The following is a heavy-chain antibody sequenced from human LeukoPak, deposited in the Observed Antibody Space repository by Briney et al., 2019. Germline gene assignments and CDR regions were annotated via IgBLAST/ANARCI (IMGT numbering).Heavy chain of an antibody. CDR2: TYYRSRWYI. Sequence: SQTLSLTCAISGDSVSSNIAGWSWIRQSPSRGPEWLGRTYYRSRWYIDYAVSVGSRITINADTSKNQFSLQLNSVTPEDTAVYYCARGGLVGSDRGWFGPWGQGTLVTVSS. CDR3: ARGGLVGSDRGWFGP. D-gene: IGHD2-15*01. V-gene: IGHV6-1*01. CDR1: GDSVSSNIAG. J-gene: IGHJ5*02.